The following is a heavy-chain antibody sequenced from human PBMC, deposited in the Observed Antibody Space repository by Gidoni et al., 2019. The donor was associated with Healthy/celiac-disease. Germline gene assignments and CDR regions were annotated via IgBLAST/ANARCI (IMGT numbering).Heavy chain of an antibody. V-gene: IGHV3-23*04. CDR1: GFTFSSYA. J-gene: IGHJ4*02. CDR3: AKDQDYYDSSGYPHLDY. CDR2: ISGSGGST. D-gene: IGHD3-22*01. Sequence: EVQLVESGGGLVQPGGSLRLSCAASGFTFSSYAMSWVRQAPGKGLEWVSAISGSGGSTYYADSVKGRFTISRDNSKNTLYLQMNSLRAEDTAVYYCAKDQDYYDSSGYPHLDYWGQGTLVTVSS.